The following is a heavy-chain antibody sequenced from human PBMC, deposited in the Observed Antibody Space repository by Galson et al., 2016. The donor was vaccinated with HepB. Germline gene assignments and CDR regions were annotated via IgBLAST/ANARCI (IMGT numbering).Heavy chain of an antibody. Sequence: SLRLSCAASGFTFSNYYMNWVRQAPGKGLEWVSCISSSGRSTHCANSVKGRFTISRDNAKNSLYLQMNSLRAEDTAVYYCARHYCSSTSCNHYDYNGMDVWGQGTTVTVSS. CDR1: GFTFSNYY. V-gene: IGHV3-21*01. CDR2: ISSSGRST. J-gene: IGHJ6*02. D-gene: IGHD2-2*01. CDR3: ARHYCSSTSCNHYDYNGMDV.